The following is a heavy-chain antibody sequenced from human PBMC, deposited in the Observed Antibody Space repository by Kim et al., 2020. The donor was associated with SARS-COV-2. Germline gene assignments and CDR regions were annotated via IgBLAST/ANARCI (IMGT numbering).Heavy chain of an antibody. J-gene: IGHJ6*02. D-gene: IGHD2-15*01. CDR3: AKYCSGGSCYPEYYYYDGMDV. V-gene: IGHV3-23*01. Sequence: FTISRDNSKNTLYLQMNSLRAEDTAVYYCAKYCSGGSCYPEYYYYDGMDVWGQGTTVTVSS.